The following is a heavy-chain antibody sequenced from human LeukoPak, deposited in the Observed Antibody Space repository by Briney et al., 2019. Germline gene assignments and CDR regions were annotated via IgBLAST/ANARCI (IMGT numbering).Heavy chain of an antibody. D-gene: IGHD3-10*01. CDR2: IYYSGST. V-gene: IGHV4-39*07. CDR1: GGSISSSSYY. CDR3: ARAADYGSGSLDY. Sequence: SETLSLTCTVSGGSISSSSYYWGWIRQPPGKGLEWIGSIYYSGSTYYNPSLKSRVTISVDTSKNQFSLKLSSVTAADTAVYYCARAADYGSGSLDYWGQGTLVTVSS. J-gene: IGHJ4*02.